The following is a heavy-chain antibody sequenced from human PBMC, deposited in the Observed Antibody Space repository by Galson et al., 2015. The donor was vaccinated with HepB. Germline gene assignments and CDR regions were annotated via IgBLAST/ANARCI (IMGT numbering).Heavy chain of an antibody. J-gene: IGHJ4*02. CDR1: GYTFNDYH. D-gene: IGHD2-8*01. Sequence: SVKVSCKASGYTFNDYHMHWVRRAPGQGLEWMGIIKTSDETLHAQKFQGRVTMTRDTSTSTVYMELSSLTSEDAAVYYCARESMGAYYFDFWGQGTLVTVSS. CDR3: ARESMGAYYFDF. V-gene: IGHV1-46*02. CDR2: IKTSDET.